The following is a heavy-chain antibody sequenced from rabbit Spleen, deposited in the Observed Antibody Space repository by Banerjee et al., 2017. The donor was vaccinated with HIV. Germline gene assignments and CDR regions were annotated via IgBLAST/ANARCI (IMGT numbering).Heavy chain of an antibody. CDR1: GFSFTYSDY. V-gene: IGHV1S40*01. CDR2: IVPIFGVT. J-gene: IGHJ4*01. Sequence: QSLEESGGDLVKPGASLTLTCTASGFSFTYSDYMCWVRQPPGKGLEWIGYIVPIFGVTYYANWVNGRFTISSHNAQNTLYLELNSLTVADTATYFCVREAGYGGYGDANLWGQGTLVTVS. D-gene: IGHD6-1*01. CDR3: VREAGYGGYGDANL.